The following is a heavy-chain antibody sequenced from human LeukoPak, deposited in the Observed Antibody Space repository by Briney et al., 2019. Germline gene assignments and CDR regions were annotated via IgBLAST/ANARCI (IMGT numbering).Heavy chain of an antibody. D-gene: IGHD6-13*01. Sequence: GGSLRLSCAASRFTFSNYVMSWVRQAPGKGLECVSAISGSGRSTYYADSVKGRFTISRDNAKNSLYLQMNSLRDEDTAVYYCARSLYSSSWLPAEYFQHWGQGTLVTVSS. CDR3: ARSLYSSSWLPAEYFQH. CDR1: RFTFSNYV. CDR2: ISGSGRST. J-gene: IGHJ1*01. V-gene: IGHV3-23*01.